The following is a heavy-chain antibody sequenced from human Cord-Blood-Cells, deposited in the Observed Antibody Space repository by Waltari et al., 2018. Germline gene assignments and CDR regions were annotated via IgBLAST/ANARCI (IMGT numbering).Heavy chain of an antibody. V-gene: IGHV4-39*01. D-gene: IGHD2-15*01. CDR3: ARRGYCSGGSCYGLYYFDY. CDR2: IYYSGST. Sequence: QLQLQESGPGLVKPSETLSLTCTVSGGSISSSSYYWGWIRQPPGKGLEWIGSIYYSGSTYSNPALKSRVTISVDTAKNQFSRRLSSVTAADTAVYYCARRGYCSGGSCYGLYYFDYWGQGTLVTVSS. CDR1: GGSISSSSYY. J-gene: IGHJ4*02.